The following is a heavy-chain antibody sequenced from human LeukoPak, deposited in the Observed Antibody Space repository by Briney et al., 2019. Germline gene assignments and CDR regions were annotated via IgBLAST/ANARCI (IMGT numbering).Heavy chain of an antibody. CDR1: GGSISDYY. D-gene: IGHD2-2*01. J-gene: IGHJ4*02. CDR3: ATLVPAAKIDF. Sequence: SETLSLTCTVSGGSISDYYWTWIRQPAGKGLEWVGRIYTSGITNFHPSLKSRLTMSLDTSKNQLSLKLTSVTAAGTAVYYCATLVPAAKIDFWGQGTPVTVSS. V-gene: IGHV4-4*07. CDR2: IYTSGIT.